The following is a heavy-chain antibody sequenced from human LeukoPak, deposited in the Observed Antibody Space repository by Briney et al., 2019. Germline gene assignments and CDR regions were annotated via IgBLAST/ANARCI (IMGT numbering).Heavy chain of an antibody. CDR3: ASISTAMVIIDY. V-gene: IGHV3-33*01. CDR2: TWYDGTNK. CDR1: GFTFSSYV. D-gene: IGHD5-18*01. J-gene: IGHJ4*02. Sequence: GGSLRLSCAASGFTFSSYVMHWVRQAPGKGLEWVAVTWYDGTNKYFADSVKGRFTISRDNSKNTLYLQMNSLRAEDTAVYYCASISTAMVIIDYWGQGTLVTVSS.